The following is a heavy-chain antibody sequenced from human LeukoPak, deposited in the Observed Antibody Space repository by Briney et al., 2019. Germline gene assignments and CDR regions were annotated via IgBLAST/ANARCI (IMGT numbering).Heavy chain of an antibody. V-gene: IGHV4-4*07. CDR2: IYISGST. Sequence: SETLSLTCTVSGASINSHYWSWIRQPAGKGLEWIGRIYISGSTNYNSSLQSRVTISVDTSKNQFSLKLSSVTAADTAVYYCAGITAAGTRFDYWGKGTLVTVSS. CDR3: AGITAAGTRFDY. CDR1: GASINSHY. D-gene: IGHD6-13*01. J-gene: IGHJ4*02.